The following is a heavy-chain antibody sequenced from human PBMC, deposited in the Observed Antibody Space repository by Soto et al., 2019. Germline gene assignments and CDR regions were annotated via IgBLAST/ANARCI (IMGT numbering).Heavy chain of an antibody. CDR1: GGSISSGGYY. D-gene: IGHD5-18*01. V-gene: IGHV4-31*03. Sequence: QVQLQESGPGLVKPSQTLSLTCTDSGGSISSGGYYWSWIRQHPGKGLEWIGYIYYSGSTYYNPSLKSRVTISVDTSKNQFSLKLSSVTAADTAVYYCARGQLWLTAYFDYWGQGTLVTVSS. CDR3: ARGQLWLTAYFDY. CDR2: IYYSGST. J-gene: IGHJ4*02.